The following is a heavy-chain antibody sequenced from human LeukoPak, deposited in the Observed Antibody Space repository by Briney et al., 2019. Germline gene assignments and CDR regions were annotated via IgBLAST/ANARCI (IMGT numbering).Heavy chain of an antibody. Sequence: ASVKVSCKASGYTFTSCGISRVRQAPGQGLEWMGWISAYNGNTNYAQKLQGRVTMTTDTSTSTAYMELRSLRSDDTAVYYCARVRYGDYSFDYWGQGTLVTVSS. CDR3: ARVRYGDYSFDY. CDR2: ISAYNGNT. J-gene: IGHJ4*02. V-gene: IGHV1-18*01. D-gene: IGHD4-17*01. CDR1: GYTFTSCG.